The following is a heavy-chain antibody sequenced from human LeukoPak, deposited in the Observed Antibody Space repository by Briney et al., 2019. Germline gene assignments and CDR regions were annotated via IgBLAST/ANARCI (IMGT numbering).Heavy chain of an antibody. CDR2: IYPSDSDT. CDR3: ARRITYYYDSSGYLDAFDI. J-gene: IGHJ3*02. CDR1: GYSFTSYW. D-gene: IGHD3-22*01. V-gene: IGHV5-51*01. Sequence: GESLKISCKGSGYSFTSYWIGWVRQMPGKGLEWMGIIYPSDSDTRYSPSFQGQVTISADKSISTAYLQWSSLKASDTAMYYCARRITYYYDSSGYLDAFDIWGQGTMVTVSS.